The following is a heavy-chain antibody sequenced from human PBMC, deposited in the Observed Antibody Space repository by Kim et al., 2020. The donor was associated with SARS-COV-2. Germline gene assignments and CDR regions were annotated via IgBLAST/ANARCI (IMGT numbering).Heavy chain of an antibody. CDR1: GFTFGAFA. J-gene: IGHJ3*02. V-gene: IGHV3-9*01. CDR3: AKDLVSSSFCAFHM. CDR2: LSWNSSVI. D-gene: IGHD6-6*01. Sequence: GGSLRLSCAASGFTFGAFAMHWVQQVPGKGLEWVSGLSWNSSVIGYADSVKGRFTISRHNAENSLYLQMNSLRAEDTAVYYCAKDLVSSSFCAFHMWVQG.